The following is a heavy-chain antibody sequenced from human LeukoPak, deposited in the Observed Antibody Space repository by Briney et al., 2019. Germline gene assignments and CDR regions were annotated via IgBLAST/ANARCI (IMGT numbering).Heavy chain of an antibody. Sequence: SVKLSCKASGGTFSSYAIGWVRQAPGQGLEWMGRIIPILGIANYAQKFQGRVTITADKSTSTAYMELSSLRSEDTAVYYCASMTTVTTRSNYYYYYGMDVWGQGTTVTVSS. CDR2: IIPILGIA. CDR1: GGTFSSYA. CDR3: ASMTTVTTRSNYYYYYGMDV. J-gene: IGHJ6*02. D-gene: IGHD4-17*01. V-gene: IGHV1-69*04.